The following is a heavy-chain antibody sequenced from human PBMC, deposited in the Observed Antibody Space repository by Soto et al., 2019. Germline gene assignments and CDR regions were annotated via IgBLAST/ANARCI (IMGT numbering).Heavy chain of an antibody. V-gene: IGHV5-51*01. CDR3: VATYGDYLDY. CDR1: GYTFTTYW. Sequence: VASLKISCQGSGYTFTTYWIGWVRQMPGKGLEWMAIIYPDDSDSRYSPSFQGQVTISADKSISTAYLQWSSLKASDTAIYYCVATYGDYLDYWGQGTLVTVSS. J-gene: IGHJ4*02. CDR2: IYPDDSDS. D-gene: IGHD4-17*01.